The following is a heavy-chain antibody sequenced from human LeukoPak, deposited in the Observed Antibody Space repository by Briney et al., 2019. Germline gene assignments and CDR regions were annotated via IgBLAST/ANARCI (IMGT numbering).Heavy chain of an antibody. CDR1: GFTFSACA. V-gene: IGHV3-23*01. CDR3: AKERDYGSGSYYATKFDP. D-gene: IGHD3-10*01. CDR2: ISNSDGST. Sequence: GGSLRLSCAASGFTFSACAMSWVRQAPGKGLEWVSTISNSDGSTYNADSVKGRFTISRDNSKNTLYLQMNSLGAEDTAVYYCAKERDYGSGSYYATKFDPWGQGTLVTVSS. J-gene: IGHJ5*02.